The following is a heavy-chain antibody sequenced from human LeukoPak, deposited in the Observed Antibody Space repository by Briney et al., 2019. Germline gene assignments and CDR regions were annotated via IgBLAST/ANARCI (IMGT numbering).Heavy chain of an antibody. V-gene: IGHV3-30*02. J-gene: IGHJ6*03. Sequence: GGSLGLSCAAAGFTFSSFGMHWVRQAPGKGLEGVAFIRYDGGKNYYADSVKGRLTISRDNSKNTLYLQMNSLRAEDTAVYYCATNPSSGSYFNFYYYMDIWGKGTTVTVSS. CDR3: ATNPSSGSYFNFYYYMDI. D-gene: IGHD3-10*01. CDR1: GFTFSSFG. CDR2: IRYDGGKN.